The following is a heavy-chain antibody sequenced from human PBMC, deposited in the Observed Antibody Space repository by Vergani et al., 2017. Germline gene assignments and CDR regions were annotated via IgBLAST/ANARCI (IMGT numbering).Heavy chain of an antibody. J-gene: IGHJ3*02. D-gene: IGHD5-18*01. CDR3: ARTEGYSYGFFNAVDI. Sequence: QVQLVQSGAEVKKPGSSVKVSCKASGGTFSSYTISWVRQAPGQGLEWMGRIIPILGIANYAQKFQGRFTITADKSTSTAYMELSSLRSEDTAVYYCARTEGYSYGFFNAVDIWGQGTMVTVSS. V-gene: IGHV1-69*02. CDR2: IIPILGIA. CDR1: GGTFSSYT.